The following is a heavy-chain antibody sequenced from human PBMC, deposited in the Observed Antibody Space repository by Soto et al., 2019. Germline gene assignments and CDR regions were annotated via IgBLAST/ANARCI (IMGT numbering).Heavy chain of an antibody. D-gene: IGHD3-16*01. CDR1: GYSFTSYW. Sequence: GESLKISCKGSGYSFTSYWIGWVRQMPGKGLEWMGIIYPGDSDTRYSPSFQGQVTISADKSISTAYLQWSSLKASDTAMYYCARQGGRWLQQYYYGMDVWGQGTTVTVSS. CDR3: ARQGGRWLQQYYYGMDV. J-gene: IGHJ6*02. V-gene: IGHV5-51*01. CDR2: IYPGDSDT.